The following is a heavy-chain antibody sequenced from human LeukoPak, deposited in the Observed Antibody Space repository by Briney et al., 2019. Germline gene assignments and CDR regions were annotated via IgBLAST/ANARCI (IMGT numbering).Heavy chain of an antibody. CDR3: ARVGVGSGVNWFDP. V-gene: IGHV4-4*07. Sequence: SETLSLTCTVSGASISSYYWSWIRQPAGKALEWIGRIYATGSTTYNPSLESQVTMSLDTSKNHFSLKLRSVTAADTAVYYCARVGVGSGVNWFDPWGQGTLVTVSS. D-gene: IGHD2-15*01. CDR1: GASISSYY. J-gene: IGHJ5*02. CDR2: IYATGST.